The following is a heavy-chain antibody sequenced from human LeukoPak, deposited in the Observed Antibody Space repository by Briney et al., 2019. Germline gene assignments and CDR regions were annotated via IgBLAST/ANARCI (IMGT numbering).Heavy chain of an antibody. CDR3: VKEFGGHSYGAYFDY. Sequence: GGSLRLSCAASTFTFSNYGMQWVRQAPGKGLEWVAVVSSDGSVEYYGDSVKGRFTTSRDNSKNTLYLQMNSLRVEDTAVYYCVKEFGGHSYGAYFDYWGQGTLVTVSS. J-gene: IGHJ4*02. V-gene: IGHV3-30*18. D-gene: IGHD5-18*01. CDR2: VSSDGSVE. CDR1: TFTFSNYG.